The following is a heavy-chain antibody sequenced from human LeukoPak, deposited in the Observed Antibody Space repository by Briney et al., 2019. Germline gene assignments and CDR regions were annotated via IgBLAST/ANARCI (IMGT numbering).Heavy chain of an antibody. J-gene: IGHJ4*02. V-gene: IGHV3-13*01. CDR1: EFTFSTSD. CDR2: IGTGGDT. CDR3: ARDHLDGGLAY. Sequence: GESLRISCAASEFTFSTSDMHWVRQVPGKGLEWVSAIGTGGDTYYADSVKGRFTISRDNSKNTLYLQMNSLRAEDTAVYYCARDHLDGGLAYWGQGTLVTVSS. D-gene: IGHD4-23*01.